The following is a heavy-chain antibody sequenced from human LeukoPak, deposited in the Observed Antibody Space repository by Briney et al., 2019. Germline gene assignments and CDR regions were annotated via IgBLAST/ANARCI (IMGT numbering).Heavy chain of an antibody. V-gene: IGHV4-4*07. Sequence: SETLSLTCTVSGGSISSYFWSLIRQPARKGLEWIGRIYPSGSTNYQSSLKSRVTMSVDTSKNQFSLKLNSVTAADTAVYYCARSSGSFTSFDYWGQGTLVTVSS. CDR2: IYPSGST. CDR1: GGSISSYF. D-gene: IGHD1-26*01. J-gene: IGHJ4*02. CDR3: ARSSGSFTSFDY.